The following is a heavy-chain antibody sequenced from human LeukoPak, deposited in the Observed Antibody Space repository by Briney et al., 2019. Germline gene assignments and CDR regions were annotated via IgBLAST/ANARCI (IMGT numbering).Heavy chain of an antibody. V-gene: IGHV3-20*04. CDR2: INWNGGST. CDR1: GFTFDDYG. CDR3: ARDAYYYDSSGYYFRPPVGYFDY. D-gene: IGHD3-22*01. Sequence: GGSLRLSCAASGFTFDDYGMSWVRQAPGKGLEWVSGINWNGGSTGYADSVKGRFTISRDNAKNSLYLQINSLRAEDTALYYCARDAYYYDSSGYYFRPPVGYFDYWGQGTLVTVSS. J-gene: IGHJ4*02.